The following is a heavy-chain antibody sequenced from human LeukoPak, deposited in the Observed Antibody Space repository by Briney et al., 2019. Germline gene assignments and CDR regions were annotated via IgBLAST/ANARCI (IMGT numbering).Heavy chain of an antibody. CDR1: GYSFTSYW. D-gene: IGHD2-15*01. CDR3: ARQVACSGGSCYHSYADY. Sequence: GESLKISCKGSGYSFTSYWIGWVRQMPGKGLELLGIPYPGDSDTRYSPSFQGQVTIPADKSISTAYLRWSSLRASDTAMYYCARQVACSGGSCYHSYADYWGQGTLVTVSS. J-gene: IGHJ4*02. V-gene: IGHV5-51*01. CDR2: PYPGDSDT.